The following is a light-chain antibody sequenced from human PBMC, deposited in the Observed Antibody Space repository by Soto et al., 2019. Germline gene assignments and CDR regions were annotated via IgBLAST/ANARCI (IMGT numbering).Light chain of an antibody. CDR2: DVT. J-gene: IGLJ1*01. CDR1: SSDVGGYNF. CDR3: TSYTSSTTYV. Sequence: QSVLTQPASVSGSPGQSITISCTGTSSDVGGYNFVSWYQHHPGKAPKLIIYDVTNRPSGISNRFSGSKSGNTASLTISGLQVEDEADYYCTSYTSSTTYVFGTGTKVTVL. V-gene: IGLV2-14*03.